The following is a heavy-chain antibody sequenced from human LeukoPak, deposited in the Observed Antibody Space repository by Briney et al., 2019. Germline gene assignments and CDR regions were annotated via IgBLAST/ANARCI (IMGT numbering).Heavy chain of an antibody. CDR3: AHKDFDY. Sequence: TLSLTCTVSGDSISSYYCDWIRQPPGKALEWLALIYWDDDKRYSPSLKSRLTITKDTSKNQVVLTMTNMDPVDTATYYCAHKDFDYWGQGTLVTVSS. V-gene: IGHV2-5*08. CDR1: GDSISSYYC. J-gene: IGHJ4*02. CDR2: IYWDDDK.